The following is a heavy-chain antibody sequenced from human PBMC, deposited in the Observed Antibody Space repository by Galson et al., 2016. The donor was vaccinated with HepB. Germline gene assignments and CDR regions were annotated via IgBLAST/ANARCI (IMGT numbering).Heavy chain of an antibody. CDR2: ISSSSRTI. CDR1: GFTFIGYS. D-gene: IGHD2-15*01. Sequence: SLRLSCAASGFTFIGYSVNWVRQAPGKGLEWLSYISSSSRTIYYADSVKGRFTISRDNAKNTLYLQMNSLRAEDTAVYYCARGSAGDYWGQGTLVTVSS. V-gene: IGHV3-48*04. J-gene: IGHJ4*02. CDR3: ARGSAGDY.